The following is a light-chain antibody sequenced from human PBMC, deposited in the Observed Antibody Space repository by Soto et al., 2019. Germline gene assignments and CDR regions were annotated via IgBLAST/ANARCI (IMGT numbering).Light chain of an antibody. V-gene: IGLV2-14*01. CDR3: SSYTSSSSLYV. J-gene: IGLJ1*01. Sequence: QPVLTQPASVSGSPGQSITISCTGTTSDVGGYNYVSWYQQHPGKAPKLMIYEVSNRPSGVSNRFSGSKSGNTASLTISGLQAEDEADYYCSSYTSSSSLYVLGTGTKLTVL. CDR2: EVS. CDR1: TSDVGGYNY.